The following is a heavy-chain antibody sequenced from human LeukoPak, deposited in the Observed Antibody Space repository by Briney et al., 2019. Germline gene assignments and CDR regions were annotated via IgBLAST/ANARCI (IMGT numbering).Heavy chain of an antibody. D-gene: IGHD3-9*01. J-gene: IGHJ4*02. Sequence: ASVKFSCKASGYTFTGYYIHWVRQAPGQGLEWMGWINPNTGDTNYAQSFQGRVTMTRDTSISTAYMDLSRLTSDDTAVYYCARDSGGTWFFDYWGQGTLVTVSS. CDR2: INPNTGDT. V-gene: IGHV1-2*02. CDR3: ARDSGGTWFFDY. CDR1: GYTFTGYY.